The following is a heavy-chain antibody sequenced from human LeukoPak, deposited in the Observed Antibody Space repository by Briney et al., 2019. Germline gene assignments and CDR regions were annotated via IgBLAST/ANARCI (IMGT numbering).Heavy chain of an antibody. D-gene: IGHD4-23*01. CDR3: AKDVTTVVTYSYFDY. V-gene: IGHV3-30*02. CDR2: IRYDGSNK. J-gene: IGHJ4*02. CDR1: GFTFSGST. Sequence: GGSLRLSCAASGFTFSGSTMSWVRQAPGKGLEWVAFIRYDGSNKYYADSVKGRFTISRDNSKNTLYLQMNSLRAEDTAVYYCAKDVTTVVTYSYFDYWGQGTLVTVSS.